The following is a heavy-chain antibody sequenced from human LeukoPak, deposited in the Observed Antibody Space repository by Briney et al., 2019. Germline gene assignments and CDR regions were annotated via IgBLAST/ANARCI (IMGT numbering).Heavy chain of an antibody. D-gene: IGHD2-21*02. CDR3: AKWGPHCVGDYCPALDS. CDR1: RFTFSNYW. Sequence: GGSLRLSCVASRFTFSNYWMSWVRQSPGKGLEWVANINQDGSKKPYADSMKGRFTISRDNAKESLYLQLNSLRADDTAVYYCAKWGPHCVGDYCPALDSWGQGTLVTVSS. CDR2: INQDGSKK. J-gene: IGHJ4*02. V-gene: IGHV3-7*01.